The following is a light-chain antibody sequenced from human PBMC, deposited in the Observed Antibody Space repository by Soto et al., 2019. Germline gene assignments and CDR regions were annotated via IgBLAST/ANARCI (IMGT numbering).Light chain of an antibody. J-gene: IGLJ2*01. Sequence: QTVVTQEPSMTVSPGGTVTLTCGSSTGGVTSGHWPYWFQQKAGQAPRTLIYDATNKHSWTPARFSGSLLGGKAALTLSGAQPEGEAAYYCSLSFGGTVVFGGGTKLTVL. CDR3: SLSFGGTVV. CDR1: TGGVTSGHW. V-gene: IGLV7-46*01. CDR2: DAT.